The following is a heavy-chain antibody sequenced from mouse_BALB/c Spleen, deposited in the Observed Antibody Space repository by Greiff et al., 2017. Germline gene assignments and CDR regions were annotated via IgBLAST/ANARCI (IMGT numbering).Heavy chain of an antibody. CDR2: ISSGGGST. CDR3: ANQLAWFAY. Sequence: EVQLVESGGGLVKPGGSLKLSCAASGFAFSSYDTSWVRQTPEKRLEWVAYISSGGGSTYYPDTVKGRFTISRDNAKNTLYLQMSSLKSEDTAMYYCANQLAWFAYWGQGTLVTVSA. CDR1: GFAFSSYD. J-gene: IGHJ3*01. V-gene: IGHV5-12-1*01. D-gene: IGHD4-1*02.